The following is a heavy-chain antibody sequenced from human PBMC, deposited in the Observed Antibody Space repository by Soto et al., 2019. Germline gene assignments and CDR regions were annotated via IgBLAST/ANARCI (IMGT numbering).Heavy chain of an antibody. CDR1: GLAFSRYA. D-gene: IGHD4-17*01. CDR2: ISRDGKNK. J-gene: IGHJ4*02. Sequence: PRLSRAGSGLAFSRYAIHWVRQAPGEGGARVAVISRDGKNKYYVDSVKGRFTVSRDDSQNTLYLHMNSLRREDTAVYYCALSRNRAVDYSFDFWGQGTLVTVSS. V-gene: IGHV3-30*04. CDR3: ALSRNRAVDYSFDF.